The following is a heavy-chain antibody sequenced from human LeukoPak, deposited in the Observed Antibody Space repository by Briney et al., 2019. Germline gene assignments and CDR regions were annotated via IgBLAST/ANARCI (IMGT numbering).Heavy chain of an antibody. Sequence: GASVKVSCKASGYTFTGYYMHWVRQAPGQGLEWMGRINPNSGGTNYAQKFQGRVTMTRDTSISTAYMELSRLRSDDTAVYYCARSTIPLWLPDYWGQGTLVTVSS. D-gene: IGHD5-18*01. CDR3: ARSTIPLWLPDY. J-gene: IGHJ4*02. CDR2: INPNSGGT. CDR1: GYTFTGYY. V-gene: IGHV1-2*06.